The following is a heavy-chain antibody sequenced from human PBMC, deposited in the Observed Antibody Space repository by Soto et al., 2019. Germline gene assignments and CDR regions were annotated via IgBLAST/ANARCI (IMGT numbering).Heavy chain of an antibody. CDR2: ISWNSGSI. V-gene: IGHV3-9*01. CDR1: GFTFDDYA. J-gene: IGHJ3*02. CDR3: AKDKINDYGDFATFDI. D-gene: IGHD4-17*01. Sequence: GGSLRLSCAASGFTFDDYAMHWVRQAPGKGLEWVSGISWNSGSIGYADSVKGRFTISRDNAKNSLYLQMNSLRAEDTALYYCAKDKINDYGDFATFDIWGQGTMVTVSS.